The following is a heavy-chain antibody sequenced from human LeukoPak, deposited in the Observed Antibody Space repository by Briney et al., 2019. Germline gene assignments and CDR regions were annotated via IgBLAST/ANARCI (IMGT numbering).Heavy chain of an antibody. CDR3: ASALWEVRGVIIPPDY. J-gene: IGHJ4*02. CDR2: IIPIFGTA. D-gene: IGHD3-10*01. Sequence: RASVKVSCKASGGTFSSYAISWVRQAPGRGLEWMGRIIPIFGTANYAQKFQGRVTITTDEPTSTAYMELSSLRSEDTAVYYCASALWEVRGVIIPPDYWGQGTLVTVSS. V-gene: IGHV1-69*05. CDR1: GGTFSSYA.